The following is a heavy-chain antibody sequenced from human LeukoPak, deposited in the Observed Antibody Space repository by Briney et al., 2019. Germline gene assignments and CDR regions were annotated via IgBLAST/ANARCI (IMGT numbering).Heavy chain of an antibody. Sequence: SETLSLTCTVAGGSISSYYWSWIRKPPGKGLEWIGYIYTSGSTNYNPSLKSRVTISVDTSKNQFSLKLSSVTAADTAVYYCARSLTGYSYSDYWGQGTLVTVSS. CDR1: GGSISSYY. V-gene: IGHV4-4*09. CDR3: ARSLTGYSYSDY. CDR2: IYTSGST. D-gene: IGHD5-18*01. J-gene: IGHJ4*02.